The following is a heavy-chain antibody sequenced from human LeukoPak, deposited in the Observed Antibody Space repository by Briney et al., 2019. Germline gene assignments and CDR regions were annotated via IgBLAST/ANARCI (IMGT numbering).Heavy chain of an antibody. CDR3: AKEAMRLDGAFDI. CDR2: ISYDGTNK. CDR1: GFTFSSYG. J-gene: IGHJ3*02. Sequence: GGSLRLSCAASGFTFSSYGMHWVRQAPGKGLEWVAVISYDGTNKYYADSVKGRFTISRDNSKNTLYLQMNSLRAEDTAVYYCAKEAMRLDGAFDIWGQGTMVTVSS. D-gene: IGHD3-16*01. V-gene: IGHV3-30*18.